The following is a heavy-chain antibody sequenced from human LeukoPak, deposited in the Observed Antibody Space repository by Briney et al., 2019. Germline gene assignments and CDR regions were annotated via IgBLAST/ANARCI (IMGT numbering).Heavy chain of an antibody. J-gene: IGHJ4*02. D-gene: IGHD6-19*01. V-gene: IGHV3-74*01. CDR1: GFTFSSYW. Sequence: GRSLRLSCAASGFTFSSYWMHWVRQVPGKGLVWVSRINSDGSSTSYGDAVKGRFTISRDNAKNTLYLQMNSLRAEDTAVYYCARERSGQVDYWGQGTLVTVSS. CDR3: ARERSGQVDY. CDR2: INSDGSST.